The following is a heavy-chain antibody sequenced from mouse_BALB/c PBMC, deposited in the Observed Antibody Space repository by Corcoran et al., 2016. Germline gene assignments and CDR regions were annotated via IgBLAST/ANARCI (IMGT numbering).Heavy chain of an antibody. Sequence: QIQLVQSGPELKKPGETVKISCKASGYTFTNYGMNWVKQAQGKGLKWMGWINTYTGEPTYADAFKGRFAFSLETSASTAYLQINKLKNEDTATYFCAREPRAMDYWGQGTSVTVSS. V-gene: IGHV9-3-1*01. CDR3: AREPRAMDY. J-gene: IGHJ4*01. CDR1: GYTFTNYG. CDR2: INTYTGEP.